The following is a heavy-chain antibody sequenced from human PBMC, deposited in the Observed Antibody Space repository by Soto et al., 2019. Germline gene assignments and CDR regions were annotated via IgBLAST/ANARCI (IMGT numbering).Heavy chain of an antibody. CDR2: IPSDGSSN. CDR1: GFTFSTHT. Sequence: QVQMVESGGDVVQPGGSLRLSCAASGFTFSTHTMHWVRRAPGKGLEWVAVIPSDGSSNFYADSVRGRSTISRDISKNTLYLQMNSLGSEDTAVYYCARQAGGLDYWGQGTLVTVSS. D-gene: IGHD3-16*01. V-gene: IGHV3-30*04. CDR3: ARQAGGLDY. J-gene: IGHJ4*02.